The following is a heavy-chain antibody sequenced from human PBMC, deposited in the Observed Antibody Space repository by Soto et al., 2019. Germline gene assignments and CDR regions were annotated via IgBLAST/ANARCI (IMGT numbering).Heavy chain of an antibody. CDR2: ISSTSVYI. Sequence: PGGSLRLSCAASGFSFGDYTMNWVRQAPGKGLEWLSSISSTSVYIDYADSLKGRFTISRDNAKNSLSLQMNSLRAEDTAVYYCARVLSAAATGAFGIWGQGTMVTVSS. J-gene: IGHJ3*02. D-gene: IGHD3-16*02. V-gene: IGHV3-21*01. CDR1: GFSFGDYT. CDR3: ARVLSAAATGAFGI.